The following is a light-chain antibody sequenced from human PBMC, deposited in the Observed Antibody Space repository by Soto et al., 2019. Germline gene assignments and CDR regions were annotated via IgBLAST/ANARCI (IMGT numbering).Light chain of an antibody. CDR1: QSVNNN. Sequence: EIVMTQSPSTLSVSPGERATLSCRASQSVNNNLAWYQQKPGQAPRLLIHAISTRATGIPARFSGSGSGTEFTLTISSLQSEDFALYYCQQYNEWRTFGQGTKVDIK. V-gene: IGKV3-15*01. J-gene: IGKJ1*01. CDR2: AIS. CDR3: QQYNEWRT.